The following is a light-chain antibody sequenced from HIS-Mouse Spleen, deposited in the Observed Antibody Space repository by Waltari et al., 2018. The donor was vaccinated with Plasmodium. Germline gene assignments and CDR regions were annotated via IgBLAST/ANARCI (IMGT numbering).Light chain of an antibody. CDR2: DVS. CDR3: CSYAGSYTLV. J-gene: IGLJ2*01. Sequence: QSALTQPRSVSGSPGQSFTLPCPGTRSDVGGDNYVSWYLQNPGNAPKLMRSDVSKRTEGVHERCSGVKCGNTAARTISGRQAEDEADYYCCSYAGSYTLVFGGGTKLTVL. V-gene: IGLV2-11*01. CDR1: RSDVGGDNY.